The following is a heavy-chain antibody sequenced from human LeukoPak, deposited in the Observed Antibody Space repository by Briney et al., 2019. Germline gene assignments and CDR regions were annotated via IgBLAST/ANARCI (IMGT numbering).Heavy chain of an antibody. CDR1: GFTFSSYA. CDR2: ISGSGGST. V-gene: IGHV3-23*01. J-gene: IGHJ4*02. CDR3: ATRNRDFYDSSAAQGFDY. D-gene: IGHD3-22*01. Sequence: PGGSLRLSCAASGFTFSSYAMSWVRQAPGKGLEWVSAISGSGGSTYYADSVKGRFTISRDNSKNTLYLQMNSLRAEDTAVYYCATRNRDFYDSSAAQGFDYWGQGTLVTVSS.